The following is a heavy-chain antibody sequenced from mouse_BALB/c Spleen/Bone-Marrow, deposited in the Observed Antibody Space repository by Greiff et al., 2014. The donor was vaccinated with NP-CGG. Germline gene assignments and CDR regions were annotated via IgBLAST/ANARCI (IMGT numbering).Heavy chain of an antibody. J-gene: IGHJ2*01. D-gene: IGHD2-14*01. CDR3: ARQGYHRYDGRGFDY. CDR1: GFTFSSYA. CDR2: ISSGGSYT. V-gene: IGHV5-9-3*01. Sequence: EVQLVESGGGLVKPGGSLKLSCAASGFTFSSYAMSWVRQTPEKRLGWVATISSGGSYTYYPDSVKGRFTISRDNAKNTLYLQMSSLRSEDTAMYYCARQGYHRYDGRGFDYWGQGTTLTVSS.